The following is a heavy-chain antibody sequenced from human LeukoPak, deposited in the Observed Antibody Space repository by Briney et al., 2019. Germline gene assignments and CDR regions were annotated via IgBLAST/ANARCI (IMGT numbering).Heavy chain of an antibody. D-gene: IGHD2-15*01. CDR2: IIPIFGTA. Sequence: SVKVSCKASGGTFSSYAISWVRQAPGQGLEWMGRIIPIFGTANYAQKFQGRVTITTDESTSTAYMELSSLRSEDTAVYYCARGDYSTAYYMDVWGKGTTVTVSS. CDR3: ARGDYSTAYYMDV. J-gene: IGHJ6*03. V-gene: IGHV1-69*05. CDR1: GGTFSSYA.